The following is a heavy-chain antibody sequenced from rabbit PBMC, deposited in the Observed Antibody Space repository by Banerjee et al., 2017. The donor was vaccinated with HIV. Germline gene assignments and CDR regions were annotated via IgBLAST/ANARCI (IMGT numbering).Heavy chain of an antibody. CDR1: GIDFSAYYY. D-gene: IGHD6-1*01. CDR2: IYISSGAT. V-gene: IGHV1S45*01. J-gene: IGHJ3*01. CDR3: ARRTYGDAADGGVTGLDL. Sequence: QEQLEESGGGLVKPGGTLTLTCKASGIDFSAYYYMCWVRQAPGKGLEWITCIYISSGATYYASWAKGRFTISKTSSTTVTLQMTSLTAADTATYFCARRTYGDAADGGVTGLDLWGQGTLVTVS.